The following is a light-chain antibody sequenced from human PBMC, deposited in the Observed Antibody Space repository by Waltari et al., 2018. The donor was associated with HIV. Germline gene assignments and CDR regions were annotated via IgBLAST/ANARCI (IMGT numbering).Light chain of an antibody. J-gene: IGLJ3*02. CDR2: EDK. Sequence: NFILTQPHSVSESPGKTVTISCTRSSGNIDSNYVQWYQLRPGTSPTTVIYEDKQRPSGVPDRFSGSIDNSSNSASLTISGLKTEDEADYYCQSYDSSNFWVFGGGTKLTVL. V-gene: IGLV6-57*01. CDR1: SGNIDSNY. CDR3: QSYDSSNFWV.